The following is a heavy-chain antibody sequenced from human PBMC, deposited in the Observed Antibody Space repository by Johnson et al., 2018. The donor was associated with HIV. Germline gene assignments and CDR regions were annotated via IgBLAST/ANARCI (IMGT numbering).Heavy chain of an antibody. D-gene: IGHD1-14*01. V-gene: IGHV3-7*01. Sequence: VQLVESGGGVVRPGGSLRLSCTASGFTFSSYWMSWVRQAPGKGLEWVANIKQDGTEKYYVESVKGRFTISRDNAKNSLYLQMNSLRAEDTAVYYCNQDAFDIWGQGTMVTVSS. CDR3: NQDAFDI. J-gene: IGHJ3*02. CDR1: GFTFSSYW. CDR2: IKQDGTEK.